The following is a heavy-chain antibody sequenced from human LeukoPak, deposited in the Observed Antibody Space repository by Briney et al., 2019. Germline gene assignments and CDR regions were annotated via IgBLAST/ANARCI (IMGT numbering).Heavy chain of an antibody. CDR2: IYYSGST. D-gene: IGHD6-6*01. J-gene: IGHJ4*02. Sequence: SETLSLTCTVSGGSISGHYWSWIRQPPGKGLEWIGYIYYSGSTNYNPSLKSRVTISVDTSKNQFSLKLSSVTAADTAVYYCARAGSFGAAREYDYWGQGTLVTVSS. CDR3: ARAGSFGAAREYDY. CDR1: GGSISGHY. V-gene: IGHV4-59*11.